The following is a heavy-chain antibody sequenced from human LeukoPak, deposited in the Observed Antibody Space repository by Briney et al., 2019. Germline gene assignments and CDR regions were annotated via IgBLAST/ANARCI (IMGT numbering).Heavy chain of an antibody. V-gene: IGHV4-4*02. CDR1: GASIRSHNW. J-gene: IGHJ3*02. Sequence: PSETLSLTCAVSGASIRSHNWWIWVRQPPGMGLEWIGEVYHSGSTNYNPSLKSRVTISIDRSKNQFFLKLNSVTAADTAVYYCARDTGGRGRLDAFDIWGQGIMVTVPS. CDR3: ARDTGGRGRLDAFDI. D-gene: IGHD3-10*01. CDR2: VYHSGST.